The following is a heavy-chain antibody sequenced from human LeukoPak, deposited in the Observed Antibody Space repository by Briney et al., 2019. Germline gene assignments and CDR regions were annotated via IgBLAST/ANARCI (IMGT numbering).Heavy chain of an antibody. J-gene: IGHJ6*03. CDR2: IRYDGSNK. D-gene: IGHD1-14*01. CDR3: ARASEYYFHMDV. CDR1: GFTFSSYG. V-gene: IGHV3-30*02. Sequence: GGSLRLSCAASGFTFSSYGMHWVRQAPGKGLEWVAFIRYDGSNKYYADSVKGRFTISRDNSKNTLYLQMNSLRAEDTAVYFCARASEYYFHMDVWGKGTRVTVSS.